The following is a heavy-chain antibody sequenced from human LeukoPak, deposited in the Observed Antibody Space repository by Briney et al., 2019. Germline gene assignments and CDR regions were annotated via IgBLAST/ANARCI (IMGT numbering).Heavy chain of an antibody. J-gene: IGHJ4*02. Sequence: TPSETLSLTCTVSGGSISSGDYYWSWIRQPPGKGLEWIGYIYYSGSTYYNPSLKSRVTISVDTSKNQFSPKLSSVTAADTAVYYCAREVVEADSYDSSGYYFDYWGQGTLVTVSS. CDR3: AREVVEADSYDSSGYYFDY. D-gene: IGHD3-22*01. V-gene: IGHV4-30-4*01. CDR2: IYYSGST. CDR1: GGSISSGDYY.